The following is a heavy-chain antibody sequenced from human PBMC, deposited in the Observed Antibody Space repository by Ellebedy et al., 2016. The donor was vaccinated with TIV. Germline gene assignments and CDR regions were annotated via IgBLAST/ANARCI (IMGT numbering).Heavy chain of an antibody. CDR1: GFTFSSYG. CDR2: IWYDGSNK. V-gene: IGHV3-33*06. D-gene: IGHD3-22*01. J-gene: IGHJ3*02. Sequence: GGSLRLSXAASGFTFSSYGMHWVRQAPGKGLEWVAVIWYDGSNKYYADSVKGRFTISRDNSKNTLYLQINSLRAEDTAVYHCAKGSSTYYYLAHDAFDIWGQGTMVTVSS. CDR3: AKGSSTYYYLAHDAFDI.